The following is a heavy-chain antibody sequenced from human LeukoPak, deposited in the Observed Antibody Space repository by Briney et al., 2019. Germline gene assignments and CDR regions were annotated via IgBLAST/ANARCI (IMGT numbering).Heavy chain of an antibody. D-gene: IGHD1-26*01. J-gene: IGHJ4*02. V-gene: IGHV3-23*01. CDR2: IRGSGGST. CDR1: GFTFSSYA. Sequence: GGSLRLSCAASGFTFSSYAMSCVRQSPGKGLEWVSAIRGSGGSTYYADSVKGRFTISRDNSKNTLYLQLNSLRTEDTAVSYCAKCLGIVGATNYFDYWGQGTLVTVSS. CDR3: AKCLGIVGATNYFDY.